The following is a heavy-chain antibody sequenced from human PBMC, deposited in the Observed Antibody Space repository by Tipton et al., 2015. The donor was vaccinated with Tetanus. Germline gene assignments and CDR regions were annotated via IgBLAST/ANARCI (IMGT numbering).Heavy chain of an antibody. J-gene: IGHJ4*02. CDR2: ISNGNA. CDR1: RGPISSYY. D-gene: IGHD6-13*01. V-gene: IGHV4-4*07. CDR3: AGVTAQRTELYFDH. Sequence: LVKPTETLSLTCTVSRGPISSYYWSWIRQPAGKGLEWIGHISNGNADYVPSLKSRLTLSVDLSKNQISLQLTSVTAADTAVYFCAGVTAQRTELYFDHWGQGTLVTVSS.